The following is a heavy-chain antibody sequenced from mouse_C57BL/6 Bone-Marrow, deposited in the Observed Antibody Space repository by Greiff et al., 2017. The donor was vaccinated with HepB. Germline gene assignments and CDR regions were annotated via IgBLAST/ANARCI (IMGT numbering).Heavy chain of an antibody. Sequence: QVQLQQPGAELVKPGASVKLSCKDSGYTFTSYWMHWVKQRPGQGLEWIGMIHPNSGSTNYNEKFKSKATLTVDKSSSTAYMQLSSLTSEDSAVYYCAKRWLLPLYAMDYWGQGTSVTVSS. CDR3: AKRWLLPLYAMDY. CDR2: IHPNSGST. CDR1: GYTFTSYW. V-gene: IGHV1-64*01. J-gene: IGHJ4*01. D-gene: IGHD2-3*01.